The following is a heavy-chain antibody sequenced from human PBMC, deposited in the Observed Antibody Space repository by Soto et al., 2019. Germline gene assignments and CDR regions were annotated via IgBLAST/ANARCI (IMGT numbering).Heavy chain of an antibody. CDR2: IIPIFGTA. J-gene: IGHJ6*02. V-gene: IGHV1-69*13. CDR1: GCTFSSYA. Sequence: SVKVSCKASGCTFSSYAISWVGQARGQGLEWMGGIIPIFGTANYAQKFQGRVTITADESTSTAYMELSSLRSEDTAVYYCARVAGTPIAPAAEDYYYYGMDVGGQGTPXT. CDR3: ARVAGTPIAPAAEDYYYYGMDV. D-gene: IGHD6-13*01.